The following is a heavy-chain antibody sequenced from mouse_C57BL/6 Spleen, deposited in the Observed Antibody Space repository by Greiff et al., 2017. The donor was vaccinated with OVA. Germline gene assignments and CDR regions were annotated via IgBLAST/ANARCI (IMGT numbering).Heavy chain of an antibody. CDR1: GFTFSDYG. V-gene: IGHV5-17*01. CDR3: ARADWEWYFDV. Sequence: EVMLVESGGGLVKPGGSLKLSCAASGFTFSDYGMHWVRQAPEKGLEWVAYICSGSSTIYYADTVKGRFTISRDNAKNTLFLQMTSLRSEDTAMYYCARADWEWYFDVWGTGTTVTVSS. J-gene: IGHJ1*03. D-gene: IGHD4-1*01. CDR2: ICSGSSTI.